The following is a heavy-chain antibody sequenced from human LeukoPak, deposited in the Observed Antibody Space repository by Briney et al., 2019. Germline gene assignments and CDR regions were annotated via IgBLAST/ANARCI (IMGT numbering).Heavy chain of an antibody. Sequence: GSVKVSCKASGYTFTGYYMHWVRQAPGQGLEWMGWINPNSGGTNYAQKFQGRVTMTTDTSTSTAYMELRSLRSDDTAVYYCARQGRGWGGDYYWYFDLWGRGTLVTVSS. J-gene: IGHJ2*01. CDR1: GYTFTGYY. V-gene: IGHV1-2*02. CDR3: ARQGRGWGGDYYWYFDL. CDR2: INPNSGGT. D-gene: IGHD4-17*01.